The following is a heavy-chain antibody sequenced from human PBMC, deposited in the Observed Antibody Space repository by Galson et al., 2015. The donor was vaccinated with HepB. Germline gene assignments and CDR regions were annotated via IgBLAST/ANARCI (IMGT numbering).Heavy chain of an antibody. J-gene: IGHJ4*02. CDR2: IRYDGSNK. Sequence: SLRLSCAASGFTFSSYGMHWVRQAPGKGLEWVAFIRYDGSNKYYADSVKGRFTISRDNSKNTLYLQMNSLRAEDTAVYYCAKDVTMVRGVKEPLTGYWGQGTLVTVSS. D-gene: IGHD3-10*01. CDR3: AKDVTMVRGVKEPLTGY. V-gene: IGHV3-30*02. CDR1: GFTFSSYG.